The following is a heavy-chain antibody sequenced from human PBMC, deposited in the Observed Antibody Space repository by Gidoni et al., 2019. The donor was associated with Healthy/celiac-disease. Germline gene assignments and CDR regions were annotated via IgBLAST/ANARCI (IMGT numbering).Heavy chain of an antibody. CDR3: ARGARSDYVVGYDY. V-gene: IGHV1-69*01. Sequence: QVQLVQSGAEVKKPGSSVKVSCKVSGGTFSSYAISWVRQAPGQGLEWMGGIIPIFGTANYAQKFQGRVTITADESTSTAYMELSSLRSEDTAVYYCARGARSDYVVGYDYWGQGTLVTVSS. J-gene: IGHJ4*02. D-gene: IGHD4-17*01. CDR2: IIPIFGTA. CDR1: GGTFSSYA.